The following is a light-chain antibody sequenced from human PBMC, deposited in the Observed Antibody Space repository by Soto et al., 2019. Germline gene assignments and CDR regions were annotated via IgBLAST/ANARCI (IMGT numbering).Light chain of an antibody. V-gene: IGKV3-11*01. CDR2: DAS. J-gene: IGKJ1*01. CDR3: QQRSELPRP. Sequence: ESVLTQSPATLSLSPGERAALSCRASQSISSSLAWYQQKPGQAPRLLIYDASTRATGFPARFSGSGSGTDFTLTIGSLEPEDFSFYYRQQRSELPRPFGQGTKVAIK. CDR1: QSISSS.